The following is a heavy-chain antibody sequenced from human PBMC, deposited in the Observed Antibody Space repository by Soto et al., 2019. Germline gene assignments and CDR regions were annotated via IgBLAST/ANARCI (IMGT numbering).Heavy chain of an antibody. J-gene: IGHJ4*02. CDR2: IRSKANGGTT. V-gene: IGHV3-49*03. Sequence: EVQLVESGGGLVQPGRSLRLSCTTSGFTFGDYALSWFRQAPGKGLESVGFIRSKANGGTTEYAASVKGRFTMSRDDSRRIAYLQMNSLKTDDTAVYFCAMDTSGYNYCFDHWGQGTLVTVSS. CDR1: GFTFGDYA. CDR3: AMDTSGYNYCFDH. D-gene: IGHD3-22*01.